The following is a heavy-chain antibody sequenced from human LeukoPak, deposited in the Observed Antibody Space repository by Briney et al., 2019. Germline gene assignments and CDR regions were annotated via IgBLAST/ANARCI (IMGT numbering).Heavy chain of an antibody. CDR1: GYTFTGYY. Sequence: ASVKVSCKASGYTFTGYYMHWVRQAPGQGLEWMGWINPNSGGTNYAQKFQCWVTMTRDTSISTAYMELSRLRSDDTAVYYCARAIAGLDSGYENYFDYWGQGTLVTVSS. V-gene: IGHV1-2*04. J-gene: IGHJ4*02. CDR2: INPNSGGT. D-gene: IGHD5-12*01. CDR3: ARAIAGLDSGYENYFDY.